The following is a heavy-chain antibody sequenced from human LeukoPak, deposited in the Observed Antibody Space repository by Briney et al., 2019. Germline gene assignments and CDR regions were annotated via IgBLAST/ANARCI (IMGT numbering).Heavy chain of an antibody. J-gene: IGHJ4*02. CDR3: ARDLTPSYGGNPTRDY. CDR1: GYTFTSYY. CDR2: INPSGGST. V-gene: IGHV1-46*01. D-gene: IGHD4-23*01. Sequence: ASVKVSCKASGYTFTSYYMHWVRQAPGQGLEWMGIINPSGGSTSYAQKFQGRVTMTRDTSTSTVYMELSSLRSEDTAVYYCARDLTPSYGGNPTRDYWGQGTLVTVSS.